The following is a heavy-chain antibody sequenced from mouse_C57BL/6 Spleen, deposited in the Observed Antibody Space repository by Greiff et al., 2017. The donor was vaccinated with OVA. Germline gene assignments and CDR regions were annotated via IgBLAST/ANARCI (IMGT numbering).Heavy chain of an antibody. CDR1: GFTFSDYG. Sequence: VQLKESGGGLVKPGGSLKLSCAASGFTFSDYGMHWVHQAPEKGLEWVAYISSGSSTIYYADTVKGRFTISRDNAKNTLFLQMTSLRSEDTAMYYCARPLLRGYFDVWGTGTTVTVSS. CDR2: ISSGSSTI. V-gene: IGHV5-17*01. CDR3: ARPLLRGYFDV. D-gene: IGHD2-10*01. J-gene: IGHJ1*03.